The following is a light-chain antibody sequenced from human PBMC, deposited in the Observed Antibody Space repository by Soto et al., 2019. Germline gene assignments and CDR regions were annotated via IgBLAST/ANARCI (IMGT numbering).Light chain of an antibody. Sequence: ESVLTQSPGTLFLSPGERATLSFSASRSISSRYLAWYQQKPGQDPRLLIYGASSRATGIPDRFSGSGSGSDFTLTISRLEPEDGAVYYCQQYGYSPYTFGQGTKLEIK. CDR3: QQYGYSPYT. V-gene: IGKV3-20*01. CDR1: RSISSRY. CDR2: GAS. J-gene: IGKJ2*01.